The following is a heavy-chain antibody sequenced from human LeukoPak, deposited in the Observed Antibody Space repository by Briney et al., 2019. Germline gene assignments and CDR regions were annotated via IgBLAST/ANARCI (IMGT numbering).Heavy chain of an antibody. Sequence: SETLSLTCAVYGGSFSGYYWSWIRQPPGKGLEWIGEINHSGSTNYNPSLKSRVTISVDTSKNQFSLKLSSVTAADTAVYYCARRHPDYDFRSAQPRDNWFDPWGQGTLVTVSS. V-gene: IGHV4-34*01. CDR1: GGSFSGYY. CDR3: ARRHPDYDFRSAQPRDNWFDP. D-gene: IGHD3-3*01. J-gene: IGHJ5*02. CDR2: INHSGST.